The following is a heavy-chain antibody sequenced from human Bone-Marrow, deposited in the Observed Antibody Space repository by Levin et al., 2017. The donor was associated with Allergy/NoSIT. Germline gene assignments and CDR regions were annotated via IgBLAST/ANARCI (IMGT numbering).Heavy chain of an antibody. Sequence: PSETLSLTCAASGFTFSDYYMSWIRQAPGKGLEWVSYISSSGSTIYYADSVKGRFTISRDNAKNSLYLQMNSLRAEDTAVYYCARVGGYSNSNPSWFDPWGQGTLVTVSS. CDR3: ARVGGYSNSNPSWFDP. D-gene: IGHD4-11*01. V-gene: IGHV3-11*01. CDR2: ISSSGSTI. CDR1: GFTFSDYY. J-gene: IGHJ5*02.